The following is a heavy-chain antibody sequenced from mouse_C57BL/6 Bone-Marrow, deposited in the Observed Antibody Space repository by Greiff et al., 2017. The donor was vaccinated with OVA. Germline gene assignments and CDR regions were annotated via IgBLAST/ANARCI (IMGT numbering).Heavy chain of an antibody. V-gene: IGHV3-8*01. CDR1: GYSITSDY. D-gene: IGHD2-1*01. Sequence: VQLKESGPGLAKPSQTLSLTCSVTGYSITSDYWNWIRKFPGNKLEYMGYIRYSGSTYYNPSLKSRISITRDTSKNQYYLQLNSVTTEDTATDYCARYGGNYEWYFDFWGTGTTVTVSS. CDR3: ARYGGNYEWYFDF. CDR2: IRYSGST. J-gene: IGHJ1*03.